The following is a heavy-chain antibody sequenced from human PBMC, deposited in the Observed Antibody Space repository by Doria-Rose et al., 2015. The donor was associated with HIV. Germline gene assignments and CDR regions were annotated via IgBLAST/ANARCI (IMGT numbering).Heavy chain of an antibody. Sequence: QVQLVQSGPVLVKPTETLTLTCTVSGVSLSSPGMGVSWIRQPPGKALEWLANIFSDDERCYKTSLKSRLTIPRGTSKSQVVLTMTDMDPVDTATYYCARIKSSRWYHKYYFDFWGQGTLVIVSA. J-gene: IGHJ4*02. CDR2: IFSDDER. V-gene: IGHV2-26*01. D-gene: IGHD6-13*01. CDR3: ARIKSSRWYHKYYFDF. CDR1: GVSLSSPGMG.